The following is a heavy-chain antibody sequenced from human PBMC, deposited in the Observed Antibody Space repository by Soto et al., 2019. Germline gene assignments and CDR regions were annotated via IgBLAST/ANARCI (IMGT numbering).Heavy chain of an antibody. CDR1: GGSISSGGYY. Sequence: QVQLQESGPGLVKPSQTLSLTCTVSGGSISSGGYYWSWIRQHPGKVLEWIGYIYYSGSTYHNPFLKTRLTISVDTSKNRFSRTLSSVTAADTAVYYGGRFWRGPAAIYCYYGMDVWGQGTTVTVSS. D-gene: IGHD2-2*01. J-gene: IGHJ6*02. CDR3: GRFWRGPAAIYCYYGMDV. V-gene: IGHV4-31*03. CDR2: IYYSGST.